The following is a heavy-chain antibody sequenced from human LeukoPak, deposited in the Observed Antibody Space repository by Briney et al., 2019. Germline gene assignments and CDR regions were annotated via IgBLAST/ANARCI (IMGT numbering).Heavy chain of an antibody. Sequence: PGGSLRLSCAASGFSFRNHTMHWVRQSPGKGLVGGAPMSGDGSSEYCRDPVKGRFTISRDNTKNSLYLQMNSLRAEDTAVFYCERDQYDTWSRRGNFDSWGQGTLVIVSS. V-gene: IGHV3-30-3*01. CDR3: ERDQYDTWSRRGNFDS. D-gene: IGHD3-3*01. J-gene: IGHJ4*02. CDR2: MSGDGSSE. CDR1: GFSFRNHT.